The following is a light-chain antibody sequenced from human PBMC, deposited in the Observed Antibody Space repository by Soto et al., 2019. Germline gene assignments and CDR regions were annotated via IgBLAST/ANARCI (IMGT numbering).Light chain of an antibody. J-gene: IGKJ5*01. CDR2: GAS. Sequence: EIVLTQSPATLSVSPGERATLSCRASQSVSSNLAWYQQKPGQAPRLLIYGASSRATGIPVRFSGSGSGTEFTLTISSLQSEDFAVYYCQQYYTWPLTFGQGTRLGI. CDR1: QSVSSN. CDR3: QQYYTWPLT. V-gene: IGKV3-15*01.